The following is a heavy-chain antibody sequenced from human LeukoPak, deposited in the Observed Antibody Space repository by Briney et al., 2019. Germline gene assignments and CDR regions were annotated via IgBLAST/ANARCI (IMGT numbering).Heavy chain of an antibody. CDR2: IYYSGST. CDR3: ARAISYYDFWSGYLDPPYYFDY. Sequence: SETLSLTCTVSGVSISPYYWSWIRQPPGKGLEWIGYIYYSGSTNYNPSLKSRVTISVDTSKNQFSLKLSSVTAADTAVYYCARAISYYDFWSGYLDPPYYFDYWGQGTLVTVSS. V-gene: IGHV4-59*01. J-gene: IGHJ4*02. CDR1: GVSISPYY. D-gene: IGHD3-3*01.